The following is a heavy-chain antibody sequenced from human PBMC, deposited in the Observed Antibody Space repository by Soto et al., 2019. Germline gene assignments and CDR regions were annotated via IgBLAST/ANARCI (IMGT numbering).Heavy chain of an antibody. D-gene: IGHD3-10*01. CDR1: GFTLQNYA. CDR3: AKGKSAGDIDWFDP. CDR2: LIGGHYGT. V-gene: IGHV3-23*01. Sequence: GGSLRLSCTASGFTLQNYAMAWVRQAPGKGLEWVSTLIGGHYGTAYSYSVKGRFTVSRDNSKNCLYLQMNSLGVEDTAMYFCAKGKSAGDIDWFDPWGQGSLVTAPQ. J-gene: IGHJ5*02.